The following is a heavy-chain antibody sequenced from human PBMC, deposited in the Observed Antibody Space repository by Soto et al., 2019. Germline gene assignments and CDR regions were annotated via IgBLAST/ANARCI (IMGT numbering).Heavy chain of an antibody. CDR2: IYHSGST. D-gene: IGHD3-10*01. CDR1: GGSISSGGYS. J-gene: IGHJ6*02. V-gene: IGHV4-30-2*01. CDR3: ARDIKRRGYYYYGMDV. Sequence: QVQLQEAGPGLLKPSGTLSLTCAVSGGSISSGGYSWSWIRQPPGKGLEWIGYIYHSGSTYYNPSLKSRVTISVDRSKNQFSLKLSSVTAADTAVYYCARDIKRRGYYYYGMDVWGQGTTVTVSS.